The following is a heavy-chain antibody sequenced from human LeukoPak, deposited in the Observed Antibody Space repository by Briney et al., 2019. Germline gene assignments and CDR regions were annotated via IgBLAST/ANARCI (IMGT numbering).Heavy chain of an antibody. CDR1: GYTFTSYG. CDR3: ARELWGAAAQTYFDY. J-gene: IGHJ4*02. Sequence: ASVKVSCKASGYTFTSYGISWVRQAPGQGLEWMGWISAYNGNTNYAQKLQGRVTMTTDTSTSTAYMELRSLRSDDTAAYYCARELWGAAAQTYFDYWGQGTLVTVSS. V-gene: IGHV1-18*01. CDR2: ISAYNGNT. D-gene: IGHD6-13*01.